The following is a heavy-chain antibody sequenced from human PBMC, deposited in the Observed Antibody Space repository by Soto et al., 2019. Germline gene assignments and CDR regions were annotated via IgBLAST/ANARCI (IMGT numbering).Heavy chain of an antibody. CDR2: IIPIFGTA. CDR3: ARVSVYNWNYHYYYYGMDV. Sequence: QVQLVQSGAEVKKPGSSVKVSCKASGGTFSSYAISWVRQAPGQGLEWMGGIIPIFGTANYAQKFQGRVTITADESTSTAYMELSSLRSEDTAVYYCARVSVYNWNYHYYYYGMDVWGQGTTVTVSS. V-gene: IGHV1-69*12. J-gene: IGHJ6*02. CDR1: GGTFSSYA. D-gene: IGHD1-7*01.